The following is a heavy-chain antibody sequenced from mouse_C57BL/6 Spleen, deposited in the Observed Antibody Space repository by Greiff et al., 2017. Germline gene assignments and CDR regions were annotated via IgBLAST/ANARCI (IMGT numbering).Heavy chain of an antibody. D-gene: IGHD4-1*01. V-gene: IGHV8-8*01. CDR1: GFSLSTFGMG. Sequence: QVTLKVSGPGILQPSQTLSLTCSFSGFSLSTFGMGVGWIRQPSGKDLEWLAHIWWDDDKYYNPALKSRLTISKDTSKNQVCLKIANVDTADTATYYCARIVTGTPYFDYWGQGTTLTVSS. J-gene: IGHJ2*01. CDR2: IWWDDDK. CDR3: ARIVTGTPYFDY.